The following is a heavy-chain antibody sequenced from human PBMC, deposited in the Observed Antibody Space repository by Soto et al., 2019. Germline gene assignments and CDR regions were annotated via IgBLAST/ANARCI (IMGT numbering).Heavy chain of an antibody. V-gene: IGHV3-30-3*01. CDR3: ARATPDCSGGSCYFDY. Sequence: GGSLRLSCAASGFTFSSYAMHWVRQAPGKGLEWVAVISYDGSNKYYADSVKGRFTISRDNSKNTLYLQMNSLRAEDTAVYYCARATPDCSGGSCYFDYWGQGTLVTVSS. D-gene: IGHD2-15*01. J-gene: IGHJ4*02. CDR2: ISYDGSNK. CDR1: GFTFSSYA.